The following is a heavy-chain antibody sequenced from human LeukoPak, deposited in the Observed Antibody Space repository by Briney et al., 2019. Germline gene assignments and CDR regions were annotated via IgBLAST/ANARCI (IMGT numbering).Heavy chain of an antibody. Sequence: GGSLRLSCAAFGFTFSSYEMNWVRQAPGKGLEWVSYISSSGTTIYYADSVKGRFTISRDNAKNSLYLKMNSLRAEDTAVYYCARASYHTSGYVFDYWGQGTLVTVSS. V-gene: IGHV3-48*03. J-gene: IGHJ4*02. CDR1: GFTFSSYE. CDR3: ARASYHTSGYVFDY. D-gene: IGHD3-22*01. CDR2: ISSSGTTI.